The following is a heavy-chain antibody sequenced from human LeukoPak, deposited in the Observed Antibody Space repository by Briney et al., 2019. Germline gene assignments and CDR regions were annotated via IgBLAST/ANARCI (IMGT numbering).Heavy chain of an antibody. CDR1: GGSISSYY. Sequence: SETLSLTCTVSGGSISSYYWSWIRQPPGKGLEWIGYIYYSGSTNYNPSLKSRVTISVDTSKNQFSLKLSSVTAADTAVYYCARDSLERRRRWFDPWGQGTLVTVSS. V-gene: IGHV4-59*12. J-gene: IGHJ5*02. CDR3: ARDSLERRRRWFDP. D-gene: IGHD1-1*01. CDR2: IYYSGST.